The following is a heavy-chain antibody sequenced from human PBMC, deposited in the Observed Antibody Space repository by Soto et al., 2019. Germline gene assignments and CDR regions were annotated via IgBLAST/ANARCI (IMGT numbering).Heavy chain of an antibody. Sequence: PGESLKISCKGSGYSFTSYWISWVRQMPGKGLEWMGRIDPSDSYTNYSPSFQGHVTISADKSISTAYLQWSSLKASDTAMYYCVREEPVVVAPYYYYGMDVWGQGTTVTVSS. CDR3: VREEPVVVAPYYYYGMDV. CDR1: GYSFTSYW. J-gene: IGHJ6*02. D-gene: IGHD2-15*01. CDR2: IDPSDSYT. V-gene: IGHV5-10-1*01.